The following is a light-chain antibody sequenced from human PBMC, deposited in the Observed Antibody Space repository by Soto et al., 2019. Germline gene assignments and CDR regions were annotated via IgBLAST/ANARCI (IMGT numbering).Light chain of an antibody. CDR1: QSISNW. Sequence: DIQMTQSPSTLSASVGDRVTITCRASQSISNWLAWYQQKPGKAPKLLIYKASSLESGVPSRFSGSGSGTEFTLTISSLQPDDFATYYCQQYNSYSGTFGQGTK. CDR3: QQYNSYSGT. J-gene: IGKJ2*01. CDR2: KAS. V-gene: IGKV1-5*03.